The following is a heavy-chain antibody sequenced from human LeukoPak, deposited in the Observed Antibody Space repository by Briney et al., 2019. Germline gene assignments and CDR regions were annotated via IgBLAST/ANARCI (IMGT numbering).Heavy chain of an antibody. CDR2: ISDTGGNT. D-gene: IGHD1/OR15-1a*01. Sequence: GGTLSLSCAASGVTFSTYAMSWVRQTPERGLEWVSAISDTGGNTFYADSVKGRFTISRDNSDNALYLQTNRVRAEDSAIYYWAKGRTNAYCGEGTVVIVSS. CDR1: GVTFSTYA. J-gene: IGHJ4*02. CDR3: AKGRTNAY. V-gene: IGHV3-23*01.